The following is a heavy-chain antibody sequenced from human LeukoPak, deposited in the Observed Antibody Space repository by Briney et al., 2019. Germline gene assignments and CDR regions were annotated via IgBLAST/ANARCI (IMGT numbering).Heavy chain of an antibody. CDR1: GFTFNNYW. CDR2: INSDGSYI. V-gene: IGHV3-74*01. D-gene: IGHD1-26*01. CDR3: AGGYKVGATVTY. Sequence: GGSLRLSCAASGFTFNNYWMHWVRQAPGKGLVWVSRINSDGSYINYADSVKGRFTISRDTAKNTLYLQMNSLRAEDTAVYYCAGGYKVGATVTYWSQGTLVTVSS. J-gene: IGHJ4*02.